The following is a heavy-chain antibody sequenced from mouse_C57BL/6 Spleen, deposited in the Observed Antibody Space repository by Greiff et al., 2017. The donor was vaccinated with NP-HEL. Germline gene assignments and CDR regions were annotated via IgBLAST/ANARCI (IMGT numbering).Heavy chain of an antibody. V-gene: IGHV3-6*01. Sequence: EVQLQESGPGLVKPSQSLSLTCSVTGYSITSGYYWNWIRQFPGNKLEWMGYISYDGSNNYNPSLKNRISITRDTSKNQFFLKLNSVTTEDTATYYCARDRGTSAMDYWGQGTSVTVSS. CDR1: GYSITSGYY. CDR3: ARDRGTSAMDY. J-gene: IGHJ4*01. D-gene: IGHD3-3*01. CDR2: ISYDGSN.